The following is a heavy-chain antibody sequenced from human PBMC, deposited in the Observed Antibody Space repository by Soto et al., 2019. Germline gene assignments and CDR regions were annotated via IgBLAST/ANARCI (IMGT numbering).Heavy chain of an antibody. CDR1: GFTFSSYA. J-gene: IGHJ4*02. CDR3: AKVAPVQLMIVVVTSFDY. V-gene: IGHV3-23*01. Sequence: GGSLRLSCAASGFTFSSYAMSWVRQAPGKGLEWVSAISGSGGSTYYADSVKGRFTISRDNSKNTLCLQMNSLRAEDTAVYYCAKVAPVQLMIVVVTSFDYWGQGTLVTVSS. CDR2: ISGSGGST. D-gene: IGHD3-22*01.